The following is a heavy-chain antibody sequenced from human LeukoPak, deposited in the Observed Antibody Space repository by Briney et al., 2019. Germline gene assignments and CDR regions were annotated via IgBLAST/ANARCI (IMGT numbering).Heavy chain of an antibody. CDR2: ISSSGSTI. Sequence: GGSLRLSCAASGFTFSDYYMSWIRQAPGKGLEWVSYISSSGSTIYYADSVKGRFTISRDNAKNSLYLQMNSLRAEDTAVYYCARDLALRFLEWGLTHNWFDPWGQGTLVTVSS. CDR1: GFTFSDYY. CDR3: ARDLALRFLEWGLTHNWFDP. V-gene: IGHV3-11*01. D-gene: IGHD3-3*01. J-gene: IGHJ5*02.